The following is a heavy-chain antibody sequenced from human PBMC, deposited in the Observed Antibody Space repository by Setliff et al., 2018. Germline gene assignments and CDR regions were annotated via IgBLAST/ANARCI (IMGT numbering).Heavy chain of an antibody. V-gene: IGHV4-38-2*01. CDR2: LYTSGDT. D-gene: IGHD3-16*01. J-gene: IGHJ4*02. Sequence: KPSETLSLTCAVSGFSITSGYFWGWIRQPPGKGLEWIGRLYTSGDTNYNPSLKSRVTVSVDTSKNQFSLTLSSVTAADTAVYYCARLPNYVWGSPVDYWGQGTLVTVSS. CDR3: ARLPNYVWGSPVDY. CDR1: GFSITSGYF.